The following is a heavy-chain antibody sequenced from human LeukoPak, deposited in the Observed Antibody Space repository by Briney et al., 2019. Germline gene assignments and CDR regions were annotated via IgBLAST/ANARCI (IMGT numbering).Heavy chain of an antibody. J-gene: IGHJ4*02. CDR2: INPNSGDT. Sequence: ASVKVSCKASGYTFTSYYIYWVRQASGQGLEWMGRINPNSGDTNYAQKFQGRVTMTRDTSISTAYMELSRLRSDDTAVYYCARDYCSSTSCLFDYWGQGTLVTVSS. CDR1: GYTFTSYY. V-gene: IGHV1-2*06. CDR3: ARDYCSSTSCLFDY. D-gene: IGHD2-2*01.